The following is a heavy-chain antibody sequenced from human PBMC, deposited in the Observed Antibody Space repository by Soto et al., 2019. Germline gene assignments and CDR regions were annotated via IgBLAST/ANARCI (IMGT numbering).Heavy chain of an antibody. CDR1: GASLSGYY. CDR2: INESGRP. J-gene: IGHJ6*04. D-gene: IGHD3-10*01. V-gene: IGHV4-34*01. Sequence: QVQLQQWGAGLLKPSETLSLTCAVYGASLSGYYWTWIRQSPGKGLEWIAEINESGRPNYSPSLKSRVSLSIAASNNQCSLTLTAGTAADTAVYYRGGGTHYGAGRYSIRSGCQYYLYTDVWGKGTTISVSS. CDR3: GGGTHYGAGRYSIRSGCQYYLYTDV.